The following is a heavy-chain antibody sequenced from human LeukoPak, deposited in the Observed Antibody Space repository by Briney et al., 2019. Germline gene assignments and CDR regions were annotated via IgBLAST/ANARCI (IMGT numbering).Heavy chain of an antibody. CDR3: AKRHDFWSGKWSWFDP. CDR1: GFTFSSYA. CDR2: ISGSGGST. D-gene: IGHD3-3*01. J-gene: IGHJ5*02. V-gene: IGHV3-23*01. Sequence: GGSLRLSCAASGFTFSSYAMSWVRQAPGKGLEWVSAISGSGGSTYYADSVKGRFTISRDNSKNTLYLQMNSLRAEDTAVYYCAKRHDFWSGKWSWFDPWGQGTLVTVSS.